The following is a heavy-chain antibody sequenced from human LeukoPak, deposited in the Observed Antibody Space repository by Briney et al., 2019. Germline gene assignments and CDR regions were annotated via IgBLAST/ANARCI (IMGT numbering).Heavy chain of an antibody. J-gene: IGHJ4*02. V-gene: IGHV1-2*02. CDR2: INPNTGGT. CDR3: ATSIGDYYDSSALDY. CDR1: GYTFTGYY. Sequence: ASVKVSCKASGYTFTGYYKHWVRQAPGQGLEWMGWINPNTGGTNYAQKFQGRVTMTRDTSISTANMELSRLRSDDTAVYFCATSIGDYYDSSALDYWGQGTLVTVSS. D-gene: IGHD3-22*01.